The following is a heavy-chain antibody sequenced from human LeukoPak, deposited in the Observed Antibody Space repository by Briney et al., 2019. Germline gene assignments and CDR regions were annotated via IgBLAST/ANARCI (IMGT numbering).Heavy chain of an antibody. CDR3: ARDQWQLADY. CDR2: ISAYNGNT. V-gene: IGHV1-18*01. CDR1: GGTFSSYA. D-gene: IGHD6-6*01. J-gene: IGHJ4*02. Sequence: ASVKVSRKASGGTFSSYAISWVRQAPGQGLEWMGGISAYNGNTNYAQKLQGRVTMTTDTSTSTAYMELRSLRSDDTAVYYCARDQWQLADYWGQGTLVTVSS.